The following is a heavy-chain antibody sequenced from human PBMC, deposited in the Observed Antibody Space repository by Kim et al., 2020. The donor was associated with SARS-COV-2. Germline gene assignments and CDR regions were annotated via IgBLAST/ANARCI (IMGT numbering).Heavy chain of an antibody. D-gene: IGHD5-18*01. CDR3: ARADDLTAMVTPFDY. J-gene: IGHJ4*02. V-gene: IGHV4-39*01. Sequence: PSLKSRVTIPVDTSKNQFSLKLSSVTAADTAVYYCARADDLTAMVTPFDYWGQGTLVTVSS.